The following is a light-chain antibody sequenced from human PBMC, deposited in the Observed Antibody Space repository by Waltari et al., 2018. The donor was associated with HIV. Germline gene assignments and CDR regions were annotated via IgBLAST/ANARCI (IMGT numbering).Light chain of an antibody. CDR3: QSADSSGTYQGVV. V-gene: IGLV3-25*03. Sequence: SYELTQPPSVSVSPGQTARITCSGDALPKQYAYWYQQKPGQAPVLVIYKDSERPSGIPERFSGSSAGTTVTLTISGVQAEDEADYYCQSADSSGTYQGVVFGGGTKLTFL. CDR2: KDS. CDR1: ALPKQY. J-gene: IGLJ2*01.